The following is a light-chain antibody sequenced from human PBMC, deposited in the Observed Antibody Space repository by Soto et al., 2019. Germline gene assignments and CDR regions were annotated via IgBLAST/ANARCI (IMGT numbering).Light chain of an antibody. Sequence: EIVLTQSPGTLSLSPGERATLSCRASQSVSSSYLAWYQQKPGQAPRLLIYGASNRATGIPDRFSGSGSGTDFTLTISRLEAEDFAVFYCQQYGGLPITFGQGTRLEIK. CDR2: GAS. CDR3: QQYGGLPIT. V-gene: IGKV3-20*01. J-gene: IGKJ5*01. CDR1: QSVSSSY.